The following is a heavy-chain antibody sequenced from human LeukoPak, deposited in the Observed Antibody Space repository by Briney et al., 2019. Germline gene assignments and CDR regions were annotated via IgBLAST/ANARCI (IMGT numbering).Heavy chain of an antibody. V-gene: IGHV1-18*01. Sequence: GASVKVSCKASGYTFTSYGISWVRQAPGQGLEWMGWISAYNGNTNYAQKLQGRATMTTDTSTSTAYMELRSLRSDDTAVYYCARVAAAGTGSILYYYYYGMDVWGQGTTVTVSS. D-gene: IGHD6-13*01. J-gene: IGHJ6*02. CDR2: ISAYNGNT. CDR3: ARVAAAGTGSILYYYYYGMDV. CDR1: GYTFTSYG.